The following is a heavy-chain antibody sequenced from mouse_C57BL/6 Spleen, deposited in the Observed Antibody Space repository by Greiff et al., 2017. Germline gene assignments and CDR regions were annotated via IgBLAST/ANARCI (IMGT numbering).Heavy chain of an antibody. Sequence: EVQLQQSGPGLVKPSQSLSLTCSVTGYSITSGYYWNWIRRFPGNKLEWMGYISYDGSNNYNPSLKNRISITRDTSKNQFFLKLNSVTTEDTATYYCARDYYGSSSLFAYWGQGTLVTVSA. CDR3: ARDYYGSSSLFAY. D-gene: IGHD1-1*01. J-gene: IGHJ3*01. CDR1: GYSITSGYY. V-gene: IGHV3-6*01. CDR2: ISYDGSN.